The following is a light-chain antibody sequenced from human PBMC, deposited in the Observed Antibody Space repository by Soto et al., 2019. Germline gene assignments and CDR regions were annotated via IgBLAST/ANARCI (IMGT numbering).Light chain of an antibody. CDR2: DVS. CDR1: SSDVGGYNY. Sequence: QSALTQPRSVSGSPGQSVTISCTGTSSDVGGYNYVSWYQQHPGKAPKVMIYDVSERPSGVPDRFSGSKSGNTASLTISGLQGEEEADYYFCSYAGRPRYVFGTGTKVTVL. CDR3: CSYAGRPRYV. V-gene: IGLV2-11*01. J-gene: IGLJ1*01.